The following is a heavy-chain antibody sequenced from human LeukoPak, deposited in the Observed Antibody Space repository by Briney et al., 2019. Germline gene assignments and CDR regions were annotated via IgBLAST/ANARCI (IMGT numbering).Heavy chain of an antibody. V-gene: IGHV4-38-2*02. Sequence: SKTLSLTCTVSGYSISSGYYWGWIRQPPGKGLEWIGSIYNSGSTYYNPSLKSRVIVSLAMSQNQFSLRLTSVTAADTAVYYCARDTGQYAPGTPGFTRFDPWGQGALVTVSS. D-gene: IGHD3-10*01. CDR3: ARDTGQYAPGTPGFTRFDP. CDR1: GYSISSGYY. J-gene: IGHJ5*02. CDR2: IYNSGST.